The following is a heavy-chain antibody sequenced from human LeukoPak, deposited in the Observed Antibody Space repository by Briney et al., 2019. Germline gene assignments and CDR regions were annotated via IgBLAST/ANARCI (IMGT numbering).Heavy chain of an antibody. V-gene: IGHV3-7*05. CDR1: GFSFSGHW. D-gene: IGHD1-26*01. CDR3: AYRNNFEY. J-gene: IGHJ4*02. Sequence: GGSLRLSCAASGFSFSGHWMNWVRQPPGKGLEWVANIKADGSEKYYVDSVKGRFTISRDHAKRTVDLQMDNLRAEDTAIYYCAYRNNFEYWGQGALVTVSS. CDR2: IKADGSEK.